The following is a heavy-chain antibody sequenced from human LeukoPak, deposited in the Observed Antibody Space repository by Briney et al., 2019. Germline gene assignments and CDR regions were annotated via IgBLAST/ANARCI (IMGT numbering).Heavy chain of an antibody. J-gene: IGHJ3*02. Sequence: GSSLRLSCAASGYTFSSYAMHWLRQAPAKGLDWVSSISIDSIYIYYADSVQDRFTVSRDTAKNSLYLQMNSLSDEDTAVYYCARDKWEPRYAFDILGQGTMVTVSS. D-gene: IGHD1-26*01. CDR3: ARDKWEPRYAFDI. V-gene: IGHV3-21*01. CDR1: GYTFSSYA. CDR2: ISIDSIYI.